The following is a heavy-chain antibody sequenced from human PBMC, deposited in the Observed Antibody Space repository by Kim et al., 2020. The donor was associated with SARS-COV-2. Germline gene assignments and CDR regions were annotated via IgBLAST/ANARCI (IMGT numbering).Heavy chain of an antibody. V-gene: IGHV1-18*01. CDR2: ISAYNGNT. D-gene: IGHD2-2*01. Sequence: ASVKVSCKASGYTFTSYGISWVRQAPGQGLEWLGWISAYNGNTNYAQKLQGRVTMTTDTSTSTAYMELRSLRSDDTAVYYCARDRNFDIGYCSSTSCYPGMDVWGQGTTVTVSS. CDR3: ARDRNFDIGYCSSTSCYPGMDV. J-gene: IGHJ6*02. CDR1: GYTFTSYG.